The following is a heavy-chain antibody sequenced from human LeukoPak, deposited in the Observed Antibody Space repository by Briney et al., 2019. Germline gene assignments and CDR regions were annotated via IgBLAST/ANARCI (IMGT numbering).Heavy chain of an antibody. D-gene: IGHD3-9*01. V-gene: IGHV3-64*01. CDR1: GFTFSSYA. CDR3: ASAGYFDWSGDSRGYSSDY. CDR2: ISSNGSST. J-gene: IGHJ4*02. Sequence: GGSLRRSCAASGFTFSSYAMHWVRQAPGKGLEYVSAISSNGSSTDYANSVKGRLTISRYNCKNTLSLQIGSLSAEDMGVYYCASAGYFDWSGDSRGYSSDYWGQGTLVTVSS.